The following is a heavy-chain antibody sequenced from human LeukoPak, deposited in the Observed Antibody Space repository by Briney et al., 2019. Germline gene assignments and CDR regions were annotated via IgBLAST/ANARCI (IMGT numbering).Heavy chain of an antibody. CDR3: AKPATISPRDY. D-gene: IGHD2-21*01. CDR2: ISGDGDHT. V-gene: IGHV3-23*01. J-gene: IGHJ4*02. CDR1: GFTFSDYV. Sequence: QTGGSLRLSCVASGFTFSDYVMCWVRQAPGKGLEWVSGISGDGDHTYYAGSVKGRFTISRDNSKNTLSLQMSGLRAEDTAIYYCAKPATISPRDYWGQGTLVSVSS.